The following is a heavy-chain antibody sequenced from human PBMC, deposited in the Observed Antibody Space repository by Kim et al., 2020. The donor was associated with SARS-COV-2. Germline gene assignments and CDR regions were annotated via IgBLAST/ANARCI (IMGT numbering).Heavy chain of an antibody. J-gene: IGHJ4*02. D-gene: IGHD1-1*01. CDR3: AASSSERDFDY. Sequence: IYYAACGKGRVTIARDNAKNSLYLQRNSLRAEDTAVYYCAASSSERDFDYWGQGTLVTVSS. V-gene: IGHV3-21*01. CDR2: I.